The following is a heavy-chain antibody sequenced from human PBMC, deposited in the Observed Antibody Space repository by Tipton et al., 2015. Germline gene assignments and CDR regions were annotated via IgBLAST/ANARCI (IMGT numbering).Heavy chain of an antibody. CDR3: ARDNGYCSGGSCRHEAGWFDP. CDR2: ISSSSSYI. Sequence: QLVQSGGGLVKPGGSLRLSCAASGFTFRSYRMNWVRQAPGKGLEWVSSISSSSSYIYYADSVKGRSTISRDNAKNSLYLQMNSLRAEDTAVYYCARDNGYCSGGSCRHEAGWFDPWGQGTLVTVS. D-gene: IGHD2-15*01. J-gene: IGHJ5*02. V-gene: IGHV3-21*01. CDR1: GFTFRSYR.